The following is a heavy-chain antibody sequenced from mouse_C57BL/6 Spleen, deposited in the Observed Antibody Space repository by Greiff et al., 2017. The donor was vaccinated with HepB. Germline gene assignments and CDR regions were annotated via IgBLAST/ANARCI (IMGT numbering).Heavy chain of an antibody. CDR3: EREGSEMDK. V-gene: IGHV1-82*01. CDR1: GYAFSSSW. CDR2: IYPGDGDT. Sequence: VQLQQSGPELVTPGASVKISCKASGYAFSSSWMNWVKLRPGKGLEWIGRIYPGDGDTNYNGKFKGKATLTADKSSSTAYMQLSRLTSEDSAVYDWEREGSEMDKWGQGTTLTVSS. J-gene: IGHJ2*01. D-gene: IGHD1-3*01.